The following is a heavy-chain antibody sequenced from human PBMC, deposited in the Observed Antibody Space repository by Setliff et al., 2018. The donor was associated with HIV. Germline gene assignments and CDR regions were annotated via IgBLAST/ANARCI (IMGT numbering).Heavy chain of an antibody. D-gene: IGHD6-13*01. Sequence: SETLSLTCSVSGGSISRYYWSWIRQSPGKGLEWIAYFYTSGSTNYNPSLKSRVTISVDTSKNQFSLKLSSVTAADTAVYYCAADGDTSSWYFYWGQGTQVTVSS. CDR1: GGSISRYY. J-gene: IGHJ4*02. CDR2: FYTSGST. V-gene: IGHV4-4*08. CDR3: AADGDTSSWYFY.